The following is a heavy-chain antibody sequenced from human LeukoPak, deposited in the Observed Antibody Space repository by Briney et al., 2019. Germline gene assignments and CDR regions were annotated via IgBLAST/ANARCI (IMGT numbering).Heavy chain of an antibody. Sequence: ASVKVSCKPSGYSFTNYGMNWVRQAPGQGLEWMGWINTKTGNPTYAQTFTGRFVFSLDTSVSTAYLQISSLKAEDTAVYYCARSRYSSSPWDYYYYGMDVWGQGTTVTVSS. CDR3: ARSRYSSSPWDYYYYGMDV. V-gene: IGHV7-4-1*02. CDR2: INTKTGNP. CDR1: GYSFTNYG. J-gene: IGHJ6*02. D-gene: IGHD6-6*01.